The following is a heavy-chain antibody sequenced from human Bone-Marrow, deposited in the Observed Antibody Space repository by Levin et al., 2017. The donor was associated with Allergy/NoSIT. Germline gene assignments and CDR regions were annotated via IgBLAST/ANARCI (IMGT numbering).Heavy chain of an antibody. Sequence: LGESLKISCAASGFVISSFGMHWVRQVPGKGLEWVAVVSDDGGTTYYARSVKGRYTISRDNSANTMYLQMNSLRPEDTAVYYCAREGPTITARWAFDVWGRGTMVSVSS. CDR1: GFVISSFG. CDR3: AREGPTITARWAFDV. V-gene: IGHV3-30*03. D-gene: IGHD6-6*01. CDR2: VSDDGGTT. J-gene: IGHJ3*01.